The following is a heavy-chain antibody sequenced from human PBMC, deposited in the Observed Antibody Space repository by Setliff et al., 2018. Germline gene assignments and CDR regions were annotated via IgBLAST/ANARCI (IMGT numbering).Heavy chain of an antibody. Sequence: GESLKISCAASGFTFSSNNMHWVRQAPGKGLEWVSCISGSSSYIYYADSVKGRFTISRDNAKNSLYLQMNSLRAEDTAVYYCARAPSSSSASWFDPWGQGTLVTVS. D-gene: IGHD6-6*01. CDR2: ISGSSSYI. CDR1: GFTFSSNN. V-gene: IGHV3-21*01. J-gene: IGHJ5*02. CDR3: ARAPSSSSASWFDP.